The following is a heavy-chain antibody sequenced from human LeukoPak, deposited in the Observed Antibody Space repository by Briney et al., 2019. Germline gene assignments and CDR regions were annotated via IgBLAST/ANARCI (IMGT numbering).Heavy chain of an antibody. V-gene: IGHV4-38-2*01. Sequence: SETLSLTCAVSGYSISSGYYWGWIRQPPGKGLEWIGSIYHSGSTYYNPSLKSRVTISVDTSKNQFSLKLSSVTAADTAVCYCAREMTTVTTTIDYWGQGTLVTVSS. CDR3: AREMTTVTTTIDY. J-gene: IGHJ4*02. D-gene: IGHD4-17*01. CDR1: GYSISSGYY. CDR2: IYHSGST.